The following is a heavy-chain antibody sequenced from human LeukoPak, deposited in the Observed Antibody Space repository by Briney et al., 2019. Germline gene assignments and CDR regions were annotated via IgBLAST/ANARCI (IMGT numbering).Heavy chain of an antibody. CDR3: ARHLKGYCSSTSCLGGGYFDY. D-gene: IGHD2-2*01. CDR2: IYPGDSDT. Sequence: GESLKISCKGSGYSFTSYWIGWVRQMPGKGLEWMGIIYPGDSDTRYSPTFQGQVTISADKSISTAYLQWSSLKASDTAMYYCARHLKGYCSSTSCLGGGYFDYWGQGTLVTVSS. J-gene: IGHJ4*02. V-gene: IGHV5-51*01. CDR1: GYSFTSYW.